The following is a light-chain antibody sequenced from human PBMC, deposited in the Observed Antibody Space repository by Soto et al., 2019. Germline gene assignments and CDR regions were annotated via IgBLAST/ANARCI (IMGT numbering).Light chain of an antibody. J-gene: IGKJ1*01. V-gene: IGKV1-6*01. CDR2: AAS. CDR3: LQDYNYPWT. Sequence: AIEMTQSPSSLSASVGDRVTITCRASQGIRNDLGWYQQKPGKAPKLLIYAASTLQSEVPSRFSGSGSGTDFTLTISNLQPEDFATYYCLQDYNYPWTFGQGTKVDIK. CDR1: QGIRND.